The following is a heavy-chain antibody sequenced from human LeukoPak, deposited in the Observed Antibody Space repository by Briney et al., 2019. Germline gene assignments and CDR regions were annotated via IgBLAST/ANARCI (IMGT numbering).Heavy chain of an antibody. CDR1: GYTFTSYD. J-gene: IGHJ5*02. V-gene: IGHV1-8*03. CDR3: ARGGYCSSTSCSPSWFDP. CDR2: MNPNCGNT. D-gene: IGHD2-2*01. Sequence: ASVKVSCKASGYTFTSYDINGVRQATGQGLEWMGWMNPNCGNTGYAQKFQGRVTITRNTSISTAYMELSSLRSEDTAVYYCARGGYCSSTSCSPSWFDPWGQGTLVTVSS.